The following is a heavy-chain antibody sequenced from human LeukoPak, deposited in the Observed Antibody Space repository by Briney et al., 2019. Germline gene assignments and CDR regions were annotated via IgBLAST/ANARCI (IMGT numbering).Heavy chain of an antibody. Sequence: SETLSLTCTVSGSSISSSSYYWGWIRQPPGKGLEWIGTIYDSGNTNYNPSLRSRLTISVDTSRNQFSLKLSSVTAADTAVYYCARHDCDSSRCSVNWFDPWGQGTLVTVSS. CDR3: ARHDCDSSRCSVNWFDP. J-gene: IGHJ5*02. CDR1: GSSISSSSYY. V-gene: IGHV4-39*01. CDR2: IYDSGNT. D-gene: IGHD2/OR15-2a*01.